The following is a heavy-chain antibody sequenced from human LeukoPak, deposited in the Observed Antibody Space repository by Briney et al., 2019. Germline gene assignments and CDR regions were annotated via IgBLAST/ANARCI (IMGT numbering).Heavy chain of an antibody. J-gene: IGHJ6*03. CDR1: GGSISTYY. D-gene: IGHD2-15*01. CDR3: ARGLYCSGGSCYPKKGYYYYYMDV. V-gene: IGHV4-34*01. Sequence: SETLSLTCSVSGGSISTYYWSWTRQPPGKGLEWIGEINHSGSTNYNPSLKSRVTISVDTSKNQFSLKLSSVTAADTAVYYCARGLYCSGGSCYPKKGYYYYYMDVWGKGTTVTVSS. CDR2: INHSGST.